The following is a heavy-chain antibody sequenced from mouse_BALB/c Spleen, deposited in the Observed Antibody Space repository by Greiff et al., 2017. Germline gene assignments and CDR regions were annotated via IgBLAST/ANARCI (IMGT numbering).Heavy chain of an antibody. V-gene: IGHV5-9-3*01. J-gene: IGHJ4*01. CDR3: ARPGNYAAMDY. D-gene: IGHD2-1*01. Sequence: EVQVVESGGGLVKPGGSLKLSCAASGFTFSSYAMSWVLQTPEKRLEWVATISSGGSYNYYPDSVKGRFTISRDNAKNTLYLQLSSLRSEDSAMYYFARPGNYAAMDYWGQGTSVTVSS. CDR1: GFTFSSYA. CDR2: ISSGGSYN.